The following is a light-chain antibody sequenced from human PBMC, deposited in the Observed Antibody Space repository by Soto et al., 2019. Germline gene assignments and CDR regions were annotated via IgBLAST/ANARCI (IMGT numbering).Light chain of an antibody. J-gene: IGLJ2*01. Sequence: QSVLTQPPSVSEAPRQRVTISCSGSSSNIGNNAVNWYQQLPGKAPKLLIYYDDLLPSGVSDRFSGCKSGTSASLAISGLQSEDEADYYCAAWDDSLNGVVFGGGTKLTVL. CDR2: YDD. CDR1: SSNIGNNA. CDR3: AAWDDSLNGVV. V-gene: IGLV1-36*01.